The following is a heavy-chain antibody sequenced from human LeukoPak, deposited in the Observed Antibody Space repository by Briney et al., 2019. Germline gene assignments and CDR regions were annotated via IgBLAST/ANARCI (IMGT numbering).Heavy chain of an antibody. V-gene: IGHV3-30*02. CDR1: GFTFSSYG. CDR3: ATGEGWQWLAFDY. D-gene: IGHD6-19*01. J-gene: IGHJ4*02. CDR2: IRYDGSNK. Sequence: GGSLRLSCAASGFTFSSYGMHWVRQAPGKGLEWVAFIRYDGSNKYYADSVKGRFTISRDNAKNSLYLQMNSLRAEDTAVYYCATGEGWQWLAFDYWGQGTLVTVSS.